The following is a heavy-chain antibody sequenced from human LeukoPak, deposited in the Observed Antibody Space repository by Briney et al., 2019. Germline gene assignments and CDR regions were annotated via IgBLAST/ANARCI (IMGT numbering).Heavy chain of an antibody. CDR2: IFYVGCT. Sequence: NSSETLSLTCTVSGDSIGSQYWSWIRQPPGKGLEWIGYIFYVGCTNYNPSLKSRVTISVDTSKNQFSLKLNSVTAADTAVYYCARDYYDSRGEAFDIWGQGTMVTVSS. D-gene: IGHD3-22*01. J-gene: IGHJ3*02. V-gene: IGHV4-59*11. CDR1: GDSIGSQY. CDR3: ARDYYDSRGEAFDI.